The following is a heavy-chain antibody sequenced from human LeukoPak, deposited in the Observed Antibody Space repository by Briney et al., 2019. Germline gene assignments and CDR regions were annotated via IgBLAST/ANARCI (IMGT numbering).Heavy chain of an antibody. Sequence: SETLSLTCTVSGYSISSGYYWGWIRQPPGKGLEWIGSIYHSGRTYYNPSLKSRVTISVDTSKNQFSLKLSSVTAADTAVYYCASGPSKTKLRSLDYWGQGTLVTVSS. D-gene: IGHD4-17*01. CDR2: IYHSGRT. J-gene: IGHJ4*02. V-gene: IGHV4-38-2*02. CDR3: ASGPSKTKLRSLDY. CDR1: GYSISSGYY.